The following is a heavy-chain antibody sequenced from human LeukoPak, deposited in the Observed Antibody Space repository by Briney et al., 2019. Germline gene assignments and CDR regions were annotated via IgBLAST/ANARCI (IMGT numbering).Heavy chain of an antibody. V-gene: IGHV4-59*01. CDR3: ARDRGSGWYDAFDI. Sequence: SETLSLTCTVSGGSISSYYWSWIRQPPGKGLEWIGYIYYSGSTNYNPSPKSRVPISVDTSKNQFSLKLSSVTAADTAVYYCARDRGSGWYDAFDIWGQGTMVTVSS. D-gene: IGHD6-19*01. CDR1: GGSISSYY. J-gene: IGHJ3*02. CDR2: IYYSGST.